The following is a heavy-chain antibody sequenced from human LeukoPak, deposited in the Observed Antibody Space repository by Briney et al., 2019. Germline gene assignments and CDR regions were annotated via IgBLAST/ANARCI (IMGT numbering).Heavy chain of an antibody. D-gene: IGHD3-9*01. CDR2: ISGSGGST. CDR1: GFTFSSYA. J-gene: IGHJ4*02. CDR3: AKDPLTGSQVPNAFDY. V-gene: IGHV3-23*01. Sequence: TGGSLRLSCAASGFTFSSYAMSWVRQAPGKGLEWVSAISGSGGSTYYADSVKGRFTISRDNSKNTLYLQMNSLRAEDTAVYYCAKDPLTGSQVPNAFDYWGQGTLVTVSS.